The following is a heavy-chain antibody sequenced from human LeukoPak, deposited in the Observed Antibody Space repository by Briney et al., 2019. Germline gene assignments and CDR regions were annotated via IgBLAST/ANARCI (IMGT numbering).Heavy chain of an antibody. D-gene: IGHD6-6*01. Sequence: QPGGSLRLSCAASGFTFSSYWMSWVRQAPGKGLEWVSAITDSGGDTYSSDSVKGRFTISRDNSKNTLYLQMNSLRSDDTAVYYCVKGSAASRPYYFDYWGQGDMVTVSS. CDR1: GFTFSSYW. CDR2: ITDSGGDT. J-gene: IGHJ4*02. CDR3: VKGSAASRPYYFDY. V-gene: IGHV3-23*01.